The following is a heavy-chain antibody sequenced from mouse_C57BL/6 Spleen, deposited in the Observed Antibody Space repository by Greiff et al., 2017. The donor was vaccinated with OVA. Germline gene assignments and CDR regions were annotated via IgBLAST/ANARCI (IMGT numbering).Heavy chain of an antibody. D-gene: IGHD1-1*01. J-gene: IGHJ4*01. CDR2: IDPANGNT. V-gene: IGHV14-3*01. CDR1: GFNIKNTY. CDR3: ARGGGNYVYAMDY. Sequence: EVKLVESVAELVRPGASVKLSCTASGFNIKNTYMHWVKQRPEQGLEWIGRIDPANGNTKYAPKFQGKATITADTSSNTAYLQLSSLTSADTAIYFCARGGGNYVYAMDYWGQGTSVTVSS.